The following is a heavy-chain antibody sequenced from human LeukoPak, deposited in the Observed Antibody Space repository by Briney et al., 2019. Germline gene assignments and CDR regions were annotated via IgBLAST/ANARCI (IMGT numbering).Heavy chain of an antibody. CDR3: ASHGDYDAFDI. CDR2: INSVGSST. V-gene: IGHV3-74*01. CDR1: RITFSNYW. D-gene: IGHD4-17*01. Sequence: GGSLRLPCAASRITFSNYWMHWVRHAPGKGLVWVSRINSVGSSTIYADSVRGRFTISRDNARNTLYLQMNSLRAEDTAVYYCASHGDYDAFDIWGQGTMVTVSS. J-gene: IGHJ3*02.